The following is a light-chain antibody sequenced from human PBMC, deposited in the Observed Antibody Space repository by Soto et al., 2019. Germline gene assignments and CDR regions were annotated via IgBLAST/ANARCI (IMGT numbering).Light chain of an antibody. CDR1: QDINSR. CDR2: AAT. Sequence: DIQMTQSPSSLSASVGYTVTITCRASQDINSRLAWFQQQPGRPPKYVIQAATMLQSGFPSRFAGSGSGRDFTLTIHTLQPEDSATYYCLQVANFPRTFGQGTKVDIK. J-gene: IGKJ1*01. V-gene: IGKV1-12*01. CDR3: LQVANFPRT.